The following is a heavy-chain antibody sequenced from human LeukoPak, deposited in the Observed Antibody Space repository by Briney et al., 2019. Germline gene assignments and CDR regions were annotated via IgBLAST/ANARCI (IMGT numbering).Heavy chain of an antibody. D-gene: IGHD3-22*01. CDR3: ARDIGHDSSGFDY. CDR2: ISSSSSYI. V-gene: IGHV3-21*01. J-gene: IGHJ4*02. Sequence: GGSLRLSCAASGFTFSSYSMKWVRQAPGKGLEWVSSISSSSSYIYYADSVKGRFTISRDNAKNSLYLQMNSLRAEDTAVYYCARDIGHDSSGFDYWGQGTLVTVSS. CDR1: GFTFSSYS.